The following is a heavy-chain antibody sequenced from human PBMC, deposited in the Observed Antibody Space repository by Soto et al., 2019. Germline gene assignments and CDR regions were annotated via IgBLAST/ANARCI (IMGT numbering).Heavy chain of an antibody. Sequence: PSETLSLTCTVSGGSISSYYWSWIRQPPGKGLEWIGYIYYSGSTNYNPSLKSRVTILVDTSKNQFSLKLSSVTAADTAVYYCARQITFWVTTPYYYMDVWGKGTTVTVSS. V-gene: IGHV4-59*08. CDR1: GGSISSYY. J-gene: IGHJ6*03. CDR3: ARQITFWVTTPYYYMDV. CDR2: IYYSGST. D-gene: IGHD4-17*01.